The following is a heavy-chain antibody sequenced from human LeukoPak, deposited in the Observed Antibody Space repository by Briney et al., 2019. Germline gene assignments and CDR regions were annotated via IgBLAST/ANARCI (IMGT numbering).Heavy chain of an antibody. CDR1: GGTFSSYA. Sequence: ASVKVSCKASGGTFSSYAISWVRQAPGQGLEWMGGIIPIFGTANYAQKSQGRVTITADESTSTAYMELSSLRSEDTAVYYCARGRGAAARPGVDYWGQGTLVTVSS. J-gene: IGHJ4*02. CDR3: ARGRGAAARPGVDY. V-gene: IGHV1-69*01. D-gene: IGHD6-6*01. CDR2: IIPIFGTA.